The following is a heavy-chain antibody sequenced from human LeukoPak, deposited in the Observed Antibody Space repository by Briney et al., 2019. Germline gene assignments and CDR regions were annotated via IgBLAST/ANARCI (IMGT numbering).Heavy chain of an antibody. Sequence: GGSLRLSCAASGFTFSSYAMSWVRQAPGKGLEWVSAISGSGGSTYYADSVKGRFTISRDNSKNTLYLQMNSLRAEDTAVYYCAKGQRPGTAAPEGFDYWGQGTLVTVSS. V-gene: IGHV3-23*01. CDR1: GFTFSSYA. D-gene: IGHD2-2*01. CDR2: ISGSGGST. CDR3: AKGQRPGTAAPEGFDY. J-gene: IGHJ4*02.